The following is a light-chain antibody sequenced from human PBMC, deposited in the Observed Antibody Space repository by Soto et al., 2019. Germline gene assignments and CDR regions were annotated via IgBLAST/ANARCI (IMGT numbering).Light chain of an antibody. V-gene: IGKV3-15*01. J-gene: IGKJ5*01. CDR2: DAS. CDR1: QSVSSN. Sequence: ERVMTQSPATPSVSPGERATLSCRASQSVSSNLAWHQQKPGQAPRILMYDASTRATGIPARFSGSGSGTEFTLTISSLQSEDFAVYYCQQYHNWPITFGQGTRLENK. CDR3: QQYHNWPIT.